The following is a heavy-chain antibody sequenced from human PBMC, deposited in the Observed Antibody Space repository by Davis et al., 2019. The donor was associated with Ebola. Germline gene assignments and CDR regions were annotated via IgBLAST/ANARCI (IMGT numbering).Heavy chain of an antibody. D-gene: IGHD5-24*01. CDR3: ARDLPVEMATIGALDY. CDR1: GFTFSSYG. Sequence: PGGSLRLSCAASGFTFSSYGMHWVRQAPGKGLEWVAVIWYDGSNKYYADSVKGRFTISRDNSKNTLYLQMNSLRAEDTAVYYCARDLPVEMATIGALDYWGQGTLVTVSS. CDR2: IWYDGSNK. J-gene: IGHJ4*02. V-gene: IGHV3-33*08.